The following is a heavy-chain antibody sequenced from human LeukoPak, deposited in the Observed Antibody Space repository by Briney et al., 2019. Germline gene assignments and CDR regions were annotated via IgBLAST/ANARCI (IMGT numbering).Heavy chain of an antibody. Sequence: GGSLRLSCAASGFSFSSYAMSWVRQAPGKGLEWVSAISESGGYTNYADSVKGRFTVSRDNSKNTLYLQMNTLRAEDTAVYYCAKDLYRSYGSGSYFEYWGQGILVTVSS. CDR1: GFSFSSYA. D-gene: IGHD3-10*01. J-gene: IGHJ4*02. CDR2: ISESGGYT. CDR3: AKDLYRSYGSGSYFEY. V-gene: IGHV3-23*01.